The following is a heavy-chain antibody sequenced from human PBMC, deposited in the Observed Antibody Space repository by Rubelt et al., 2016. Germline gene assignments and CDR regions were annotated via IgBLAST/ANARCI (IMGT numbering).Heavy chain of an antibody. V-gene: IGHV4-34*01. J-gene: IGHJ4*02. CDR2: INHSGST. CDR3: ARGSGLYYDVWSGYYPFDY. CDR1: GGSFSGYY. D-gene: IGHD3-3*01. Sequence: QVQLQQWGAGLLKPSETLSLTCAVYGGSFSGYYWSWIRQPPGKGLEWIGEINHSGSTNYNPSLKSRVTISVDTSKNQFALKRSVVTAADTAVYYCARGSGLYYDVWSGYYPFDYWGQGTLVTVSS.